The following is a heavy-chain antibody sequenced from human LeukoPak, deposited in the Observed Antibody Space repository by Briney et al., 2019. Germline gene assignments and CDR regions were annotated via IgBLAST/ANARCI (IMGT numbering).Heavy chain of an antibody. CDR2: IKEDGSER. D-gene: IGHD3-10*01. CDR3: ARPPNRAATYYYGSGGYFDY. J-gene: IGHJ4*02. V-gene: IGHV3-7*03. CDR1: AFIFSGHW. Sequence: RGSLRLSCEGSAFIFSGHWMNWVRQTPGKGLEWVASIKEDGSERQYVDSVKGRFSISRDNTKGSLFLQLNSLRAEDTAVYYCARPPNRAATYYYGSGGYFDYWGQGTLVTVSS.